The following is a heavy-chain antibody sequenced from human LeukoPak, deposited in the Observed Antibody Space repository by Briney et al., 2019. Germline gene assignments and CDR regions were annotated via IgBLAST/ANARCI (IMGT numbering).Heavy chain of an antibody. CDR2: IYYSGST. V-gene: IGHV4-30-4*01. CDR3: ARQYSSGWYGHYYYYYGMDV. Sequence: SETLSLTCTVSGGSISSGDYYWSWIRQPPGKGLEWIGYIYYSGSTYYNPSLKSRVTISVDTSKNQFSLKLSSVTAADTAVYYCARQYSSGWYGHYYYYYGMDVWGQGTTVTVSS. D-gene: IGHD6-19*01. J-gene: IGHJ6*02. CDR1: GGSISSGDYY.